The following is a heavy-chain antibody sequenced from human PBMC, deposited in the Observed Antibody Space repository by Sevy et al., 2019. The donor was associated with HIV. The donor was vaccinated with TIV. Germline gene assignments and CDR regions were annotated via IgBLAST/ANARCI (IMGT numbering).Heavy chain of an antibody. Sequence: ASVKVSCKASGGTFTSYAISWVRQAPGLGLEWMGGIIPLLGTANYAQQFQGRVTITADESTGTVYMELGSLGSEDMAVYYCAGDNLAVAGRGWFDPWGQGTLVTVSS. D-gene: IGHD6-19*01. J-gene: IGHJ5*02. V-gene: IGHV1-69*13. CDR2: IIPLLGTA. CDR1: GGTFTSYA. CDR3: AGDNLAVAGRGWFDP.